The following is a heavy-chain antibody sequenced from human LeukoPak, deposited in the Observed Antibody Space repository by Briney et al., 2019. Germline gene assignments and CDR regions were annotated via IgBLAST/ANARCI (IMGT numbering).Heavy chain of an antibody. J-gene: IGHJ6*04. Sequence: GGSLRLSCAASGFMFKNYAMSWVRQAPGKGLEWVSGISAGGDTKYYADSVKGRSTISRDNFSNTLYLQMDSLRAEDTAVYYCARGVDNHDILTGGMDVRGKGTTVTISS. D-gene: IGHD3-9*01. V-gene: IGHV3-23*01. CDR2: ISAGGDTK. CDR1: GFMFKNYA. CDR3: ARGVDNHDILTGGMDV.